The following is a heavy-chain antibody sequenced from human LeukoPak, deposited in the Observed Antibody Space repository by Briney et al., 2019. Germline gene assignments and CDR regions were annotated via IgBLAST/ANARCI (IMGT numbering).Heavy chain of an antibody. D-gene: IGHD5-12*01. V-gene: IGHV3-33*01. CDR1: GFTFSSYG. CDR2: IWYDGSNK. Sequence: GVSLRLSCAASGFTFSSYGMLWVRQAPGKGLEWVAVIWYDGSNKYHADSVKGRFTISRDNSKNTLYLQMNSLRAEDTAVYYCARDGGVATIVGSDAFDIWGQGTMVTVSS. J-gene: IGHJ3*02. CDR3: ARDGGVATIVGSDAFDI.